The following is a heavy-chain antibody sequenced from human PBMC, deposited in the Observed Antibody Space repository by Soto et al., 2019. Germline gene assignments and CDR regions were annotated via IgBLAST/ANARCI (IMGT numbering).Heavy chain of an antibody. J-gene: IGHJ3*02. V-gene: IGHV5-51*01. CDR1: GYSFITYW. D-gene: IGHD3-3*01. Sequence: GESLKISCKGSGYSFITYWIGWVRQMPGKGLECMGIIYPRDSDTRYNPSFQGQVTISVDTSISTAYLQWSSLRTSDTAMYYCTRTGVSSTFEIWGQGIMVTVSS. CDR3: TRTGVSSTFEI. CDR2: IYPRDSDT.